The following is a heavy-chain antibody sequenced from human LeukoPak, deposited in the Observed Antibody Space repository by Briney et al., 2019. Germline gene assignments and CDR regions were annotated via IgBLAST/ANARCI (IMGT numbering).Heavy chain of an antibody. V-gene: IGHV3-7*01. J-gene: IGHJ4*02. CDR2: IKQDGSEK. CDR3: ARAIFGVVITSYYFDY. Sequence: GGSLRLSCEASGFTLSNYWMTWVRQAPGKGLKWVANIKQDGSEKYYAASVKGRFTIPRDNAKNTLCLQMNSLRTEDTAVYFCARAIFGVVITSYYFDYWGQGTLVTVSS. D-gene: IGHD3-3*01. CDR1: GFTLSNYW.